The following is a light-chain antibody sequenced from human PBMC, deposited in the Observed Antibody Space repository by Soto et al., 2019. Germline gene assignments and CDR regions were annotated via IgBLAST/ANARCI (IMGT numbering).Light chain of an antibody. CDR1: QGIGND. CDR2: GAS. V-gene: IGKV1-6*01. CDR3: LQDNSYPLT. J-gene: IGKJ1*01. Sequence: AIQMTQSPSSLSASVGDRVTITCRASQGIGNDLGWYQQKPGKAPKVLIYGASSLQGGVPSRFSGSGSGTDFTLTISSLQPEDFATYYGLQDNSYPLTFGQGTKVEVK.